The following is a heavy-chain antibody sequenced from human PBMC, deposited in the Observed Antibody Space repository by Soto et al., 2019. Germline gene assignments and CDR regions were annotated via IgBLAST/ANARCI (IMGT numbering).Heavy chain of an antibody. CDR1: GGSISSSSFY. V-gene: IGHV4-39*01. CDR2: IYYSGST. Sequence: SLTCTVSGGSISSSSFYWGWIRQPPGKGLEWIGSIYYSGSTYYNPSLKSRVTISVDTSKNQFSLKLSSVTAAYTAVYYCARLRRDGYNWDYWGQGTLVTVSS. CDR3: ARLRRDGYNWDY. D-gene: IGHD5-12*01. J-gene: IGHJ4*02.